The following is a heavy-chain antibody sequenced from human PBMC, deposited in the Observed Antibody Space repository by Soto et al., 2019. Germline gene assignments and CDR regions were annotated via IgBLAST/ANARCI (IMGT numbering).Heavy chain of an antibody. V-gene: IGHV3-53*01. CDR1: GFTVSSNY. J-gene: IGHJ5*02. D-gene: IGHD6-6*01. CDR3: ARSRSSIAALNWFDH. Sequence: PXGSLRLSCAASGFTVSSNYMSWVRQAPGKGLEWVSVIYSGGSTYYADSVKGRFTISRDNSKNTLYLQMNSLRAEDTAVYYCARSRSSIAALNWFDHWGQGTLVTVSS. CDR2: IYSGGST.